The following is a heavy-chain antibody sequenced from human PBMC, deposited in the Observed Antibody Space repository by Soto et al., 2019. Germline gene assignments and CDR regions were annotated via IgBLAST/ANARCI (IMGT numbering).Heavy chain of an antibody. CDR2: IYHSGST. V-gene: IGHV4-30-2*01. J-gene: IGHJ6*02. CDR1: GGSISSGGYS. Sequence: LCGGSISSGGYSWSWIRQPPGKGLEWIGYIYHSGSTYYNPSLKSRVTISVDRSKNQFSLKLSSVTAADTAVYYCARVPSGYYYGMDVCGQGTTVTVSS. CDR3: ARVPSGYYYGMDV.